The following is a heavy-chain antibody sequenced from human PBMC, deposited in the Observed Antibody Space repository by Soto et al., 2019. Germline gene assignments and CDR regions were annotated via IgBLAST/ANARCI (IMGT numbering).Heavy chain of an antibody. D-gene: IGHD6-19*01. J-gene: IGHJ4*02. V-gene: IGHV3-30*18. CDR3: AKAHTIGWGYFDY. CDR1: GFAFSTFA. CDR2: LSYDGTIK. Sequence: QVQLVESGGGVVQPGRSLRLSCVASGFAFSTFAMHWVRQAPGKGLEWVSVLSYDGTIKYYADSVKGRFAISRDNSKNTLYLQMNSLRAEDTAVYYCAKAHTIGWGYFDYWGQGTLVTVSS.